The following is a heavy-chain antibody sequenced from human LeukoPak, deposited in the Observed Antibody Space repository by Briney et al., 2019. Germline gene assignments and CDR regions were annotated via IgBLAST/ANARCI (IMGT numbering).Heavy chain of an antibody. D-gene: IGHD5-24*01. CDR2: IYSGGST. CDR3: ARDRLIGSLPITKGGMDV. J-gene: IGHJ6*02. V-gene: IGHV3-66*01. Sequence: GGSLRLSCAASGFTVSSNYMSWVRQAPGKGLEWVSVIYSGGSTYYADSVKGRFTISRDNSENTLYLQMNSLRAEDTAVYYCARDRLIGSLPITKGGMDVWGQGTTVTVSS. CDR1: GFTVSSNY.